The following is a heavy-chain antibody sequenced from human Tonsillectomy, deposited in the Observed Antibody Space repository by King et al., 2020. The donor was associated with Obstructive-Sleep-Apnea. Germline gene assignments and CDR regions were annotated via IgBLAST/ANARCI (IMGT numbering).Heavy chain of an antibody. Sequence: VQLVESGGGMVQPGRSLRLSCAASGFSFTNYAMHWVRQAPGKGLEWVAVMLHDASDEFYSDSVKGRFTISRDISKNTLFLQMNSLRPEDTAFYYCVRGGFSPGWYVGYFDYWGQGTLVTVSA. V-gene: IGHV3-30*04. J-gene: IGHJ4*02. CDR3: VRGGFSPGWYVGYFDY. CDR2: MLHDASDE. D-gene: IGHD6-19*01. CDR1: GFSFTNYA.